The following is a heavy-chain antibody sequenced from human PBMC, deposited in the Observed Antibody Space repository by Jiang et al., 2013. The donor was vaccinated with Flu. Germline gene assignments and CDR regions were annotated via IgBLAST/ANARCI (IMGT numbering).Heavy chain of an antibody. V-gene: IGHV1-3*01. J-gene: IGHJ4*02. Sequence: APGQRLEWMGWINAGNGNTKYSQKFQGRVTITRDTSASTAYMELSSLRSEDTAVYYCARGLDKSGWYEIGNYWGQGTLVTVSS. D-gene: IGHD6-19*01. CDR3: ARGLDKSGWYEIGNY. CDR2: INAGNGNT.